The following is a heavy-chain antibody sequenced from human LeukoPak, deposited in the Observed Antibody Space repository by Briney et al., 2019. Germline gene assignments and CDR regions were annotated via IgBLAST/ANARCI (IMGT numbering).Heavy chain of an antibody. CDR3: AREQQLLRYYYGMDV. CDR1: GYTFTSYG. Sequence: GASVKVSCKASGYTFTSYGISWVRQAPGQGPEWMEWISAYNGNTNYAQKLQGRVTMTTDTSTSTAYMELRSLRSDDTAVYYCAREQQLLRYYYGMDVWGKGTTVTVSS. J-gene: IGHJ6*04. V-gene: IGHV1-18*04. CDR2: ISAYNGNT. D-gene: IGHD2-15*01.